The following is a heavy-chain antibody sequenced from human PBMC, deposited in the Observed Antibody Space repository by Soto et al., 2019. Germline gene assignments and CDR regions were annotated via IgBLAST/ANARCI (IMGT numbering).Heavy chain of an antibody. D-gene: IGHD3-3*01. V-gene: IGHV3-23*01. Sequence: GGSLRVSCAAAGFTFRSYAMSWVRQAPGKGLEWVSAISGSGGSTYYADSVKGRFTISRDNSKNTLYLQMNSLRAEDTAVYYCAKDAHYDFWSGYFGVVYYMDVWGKGTTVTVSS. CDR1: GFTFRSYA. CDR3: AKDAHYDFWSGYFGVVYYMDV. CDR2: ISGSGGST. J-gene: IGHJ6*03.